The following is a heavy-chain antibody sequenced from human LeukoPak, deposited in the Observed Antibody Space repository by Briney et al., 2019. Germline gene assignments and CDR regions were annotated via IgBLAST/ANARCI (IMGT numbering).Heavy chain of an antibody. CDR2: IYHSGST. J-gene: IGHJ4*02. CDR3: ARDEEAIQLWLRVFDY. Sequence: PSETLSLTCTVSGYSISSGYYWGWIRQPPGKGLEWIESIYHSGSTYYNPSLKSRVTISVDTSKNQFSLKLSSVTAADTAVYYCARDEEAIQLWLRVFDYWGQGTLVTVSS. CDR1: GYSISSGYY. V-gene: IGHV4-38-2*02. D-gene: IGHD5-18*01.